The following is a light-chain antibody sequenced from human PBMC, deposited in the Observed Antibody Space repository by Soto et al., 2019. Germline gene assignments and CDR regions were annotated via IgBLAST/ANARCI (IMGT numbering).Light chain of an antibody. CDR3: QQYNNGPTYT. J-gene: IGKJ2*01. CDR1: QSISSS. V-gene: IGKV3-15*01. CDR2: GAS. Sequence: EIVMTQSPATLSVSPGERATLSCRASQSISSSLAWYQQKPGQAPRLLIYGASTRATGIPARFSGSGSGTDFTLTISSLQSEDLAVYYCQQYNNGPTYTFGQGTKLEIK.